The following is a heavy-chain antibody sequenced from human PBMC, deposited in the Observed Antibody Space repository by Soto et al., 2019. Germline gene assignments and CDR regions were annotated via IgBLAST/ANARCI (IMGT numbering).Heavy chain of an antibody. Sequence: PGGALRLSCSASGFTFSSYGMHWVRQAPGKGLEWVAVIWYDGSNKHYADSVKGRFTISRDNSKNTLYLQMNSLRAEDTAVYYCARDQRGHYYDSSGYPYYWGQGTLVTVSS. D-gene: IGHD3-22*01. J-gene: IGHJ4*02. CDR3: ARDQRGHYYDSSGYPYY. V-gene: IGHV3-33*01. CDR1: GFTFSSYG. CDR2: IWYDGSNK.